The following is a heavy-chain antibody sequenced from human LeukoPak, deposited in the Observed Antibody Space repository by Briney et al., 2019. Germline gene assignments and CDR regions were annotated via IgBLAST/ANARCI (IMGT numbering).Heavy chain of an antibody. CDR1: GFTFSSYA. V-gene: IGHV3-23*01. J-gene: IGHJ4*02. D-gene: IGHD3-10*01. CDR3: AKAPYYYGSGSFYRGFDY. Sequence: GGSLRLSCAASGFTFSSYAMSWVRQAPGKGLEWVSAISSSGGSTYYADSVRGRFTISRDNSKNTLYLQMNSLRAEDTAVYYCAKAPYYYGSGSFYRGFDYWGQGTLVTASS. CDR2: ISSSGGST.